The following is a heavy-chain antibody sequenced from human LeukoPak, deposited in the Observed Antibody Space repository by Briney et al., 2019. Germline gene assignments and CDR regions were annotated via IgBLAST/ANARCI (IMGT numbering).Heavy chain of an antibody. D-gene: IGHD3-3*01. V-gene: IGHV4-31*03. CDR1: GGSISSGGYY. CDR2: IYYSGST. J-gene: IGHJ4*02. CDR3: ARARRGGGYYIY. Sequence: PSQTLSLTCTVAGGSISSGGYYWSWIRQHPGKGLEWIGYIYYSGSTYYNPSLKSRVTISVDTSKNQFPLKLSSVTAADTAVYYCARARRGGGYYIYWGQGTLVTVSS.